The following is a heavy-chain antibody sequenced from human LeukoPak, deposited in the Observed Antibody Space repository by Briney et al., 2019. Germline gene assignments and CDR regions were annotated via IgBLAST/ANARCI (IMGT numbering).Heavy chain of an antibody. Sequence: EASVTLSCKASGGTFSSYAISWMRQAPGQGLEWMGRITPILGIANYAQKFQGRVTITADKSTSTAYMELSSLRSEDTAVYYCARAWAASIFHPFDYWGQGTLVTVSS. CDR2: ITPILGIA. V-gene: IGHV1-69*04. D-gene: IGHD2-2*01. CDR3: ARAWAASIFHPFDY. CDR1: GGTFSSYA. J-gene: IGHJ4*02.